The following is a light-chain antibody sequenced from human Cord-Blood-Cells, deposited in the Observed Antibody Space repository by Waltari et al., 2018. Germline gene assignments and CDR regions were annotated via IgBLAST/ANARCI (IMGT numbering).Light chain of an antibody. V-gene: IGKV3-15*01. J-gene: IGKJ5*01. Sequence: EIVMTPSPATLSVSPGERATLPCRASQSVSSNLAWYQQKPGQAPRLLIYGASTRATGIPARFSGSGSGTEFTLTISSLQSEDFAVYYCQQYNNWPAITFGQGTRLEIK. CDR3: QQYNNWPAIT. CDR1: QSVSSN. CDR2: GAS.